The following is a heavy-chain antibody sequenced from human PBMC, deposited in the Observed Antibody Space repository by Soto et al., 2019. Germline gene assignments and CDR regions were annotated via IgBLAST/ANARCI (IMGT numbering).Heavy chain of an antibody. D-gene: IGHD5-12*01. V-gene: IGHV4-59*08. J-gene: IGHJ4*02. CDR3: ARHAHSGYDLKRYFDY. Sequence: SETLSLTCTVSGGSISSYYWSLIRQPPGKGLEWIGYIYYSGSTNYNPSLKSRVTISVDTSKNQFSLKLSSVTAADTAVYYCARHAHSGYDLKRYFDYWGQGTLVTVSS. CDR1: GGSISSYY. CDR2: IYYSGST.